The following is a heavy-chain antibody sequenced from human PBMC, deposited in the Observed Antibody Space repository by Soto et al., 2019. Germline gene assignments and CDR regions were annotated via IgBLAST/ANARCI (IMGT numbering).Heavy chain of an antibody. J-gene: IGHJ4*02. D-gene: IGHD3-3*01. CDR1: GGTFSSYA. CDR3: ATPTVWSGYYYFDY. Sequence: QVQLVQSGAEVKKPGSSVKVSCKASGGTFSSYAISWVRQAPGQGLEWMGGIIPIFGTANYAQKFQGRVTXXAXEXXSTASMELSSLRSEDTAVYYCATPTVWSGYYYFDYWGQGTLVTVSS. V-gene: IGHV1-69*12. CDR2: IIPIFGTA.